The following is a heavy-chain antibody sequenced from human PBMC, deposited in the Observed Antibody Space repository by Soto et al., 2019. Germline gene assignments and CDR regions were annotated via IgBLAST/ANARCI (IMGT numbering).Heavy chain of an antibody. CDR3: ARGSYDSSGYLRG. V-gene: IGHV3-30-3*01. D-gene: IGHD3-22*01. CDR2: ISYDGSNK. J-gene: IGHJ4*02. CDR1: GFTFSSYA. Sequence: QVQLVESGGGVVQPGRSLRLSCAASGFTFSSYAMHWVRQAPGKGLEWVAVISYDGSNKYYADSVKGRFTISRDNSKHTLYLQMNSLRAEDTAVYYCARGSYDSSGYLRGWGQGTLVTVSS.